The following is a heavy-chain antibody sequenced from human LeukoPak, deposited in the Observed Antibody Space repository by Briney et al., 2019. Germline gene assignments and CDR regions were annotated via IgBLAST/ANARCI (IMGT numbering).Heavy chain of an antibody. Sequence: GSMRLSCEASGNFFSSYVMRWVRHAPGKGMERGSVISNSGGTTDYADSVKGRFTISRDNSKNPLSRQMNSLRAEDTAVYYCAKEELYYYGSGTYYTLARFDYWGQGTLVTVSS. CDR2: ISNSGGTT. CDR1: GNFFSSYV. CDR3: AKEELYYYGSGTYYTLARFDY. D-gene: IGHD3-10*01. V-gene: IGHV3-23*01. J-gene: IGHJ4*02.